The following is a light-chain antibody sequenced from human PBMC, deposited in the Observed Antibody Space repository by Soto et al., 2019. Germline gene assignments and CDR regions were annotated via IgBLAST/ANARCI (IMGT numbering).Light chain of an antibody. CDR1: SSNVGAGYD. CDR2: DNN. Sequence: QLVLTQPPSVSGAPGQRVTISCTGSSSNVGAGYDVHWYQQLPGTAPKLVIFDNNNRPSGVPDRFSGSKSGTSASLAITGLQAEDEADYYCQSYDSSLSGSLFGGGTKVTVL. J-gene: IGLJ2*01. V-gene: IGLV1-40*01. CDR3: QSYDSSLSGSL.